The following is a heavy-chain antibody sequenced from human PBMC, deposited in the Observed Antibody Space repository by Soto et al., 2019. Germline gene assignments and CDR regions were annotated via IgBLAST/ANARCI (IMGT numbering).Heavy chain of an antibody. V-gene: IGHV2-70*01. CDR1: SFSLITSGMC. CDR3: ARFHTPYFCDYGSDGSSGFDP. CDR2: IDWDYDK. J-gene: IGHJ5*02. D-gene: IGHD4-17*01. Sequence: XGPTLMIPPQTLPLTCTFSSFSLITSGMCVSWIRQPPGKALEWLALIDWDYDKYYSTSLETKLTISKDTSKNQVVLTMTNMDPVDTATYYCARFHTPYFCDYGSDGSSGFDPCGPGTLVTVSS.